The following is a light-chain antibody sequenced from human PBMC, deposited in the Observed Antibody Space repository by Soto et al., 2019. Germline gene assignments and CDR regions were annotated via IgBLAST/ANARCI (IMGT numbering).Light chain of an antibody. CDR1: SGDVGSYNL. J-gene: IGLJ2*01. V-gene: IGLV2-23*02. Sequence: QSALTQPASVSGSPGQSIAISYTGTSGDVGSYNLVSWYQQHPGKAPKLMIYEVSKRPSGVSNRFSGSKSGNTASLTVSRLQAEDEADYYCCSYAGSSVFGGGTQLTVL. CDR3: CSYAGSSV. CDR2: EVS.